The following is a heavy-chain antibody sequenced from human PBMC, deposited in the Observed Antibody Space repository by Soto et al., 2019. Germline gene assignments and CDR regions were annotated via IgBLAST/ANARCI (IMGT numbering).Heavy chain of an antibody. CDR2: ISGSSSYI. CDR1: GFTFSNYN. V-gene: IGHV3-21*01. D-gene: IGHD6-6*01. J-gene: IGHJ4*02. Sequence: GGSLRLSCAASGFTFSNYNMNWVRQAPGKGPEWVSSISGSSSYIYFADSVKGRFTISRDNAKNSLYLQMNSLRAEDTAVYYCARDQLERTPDYWGQGTLVTVSS. CDR3: ARDQLERTPDY.